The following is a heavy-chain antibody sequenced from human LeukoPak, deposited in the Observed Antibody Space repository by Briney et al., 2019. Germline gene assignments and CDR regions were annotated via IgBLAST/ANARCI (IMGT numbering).Heavy chain of an antibody. CDR1: GGSFSGYY. J-gene: IGHJ6*02. D-gene: IGHD5-18*01. CDR3: ARERNTAMARETYYYYGMDV. CDR2: INHSGST. Sequence: SETLSLTCAVYGGSFSGYYWSWIRQPPGKGLEWIGEINHSGSTNYNPSLKSRVTISVDTSKNQFSLQLNSVTPEDTAVYYCARERNTAMARETYYYYGMDVWGQGTTVTVSS. V-gene: IGHV4-34*01.